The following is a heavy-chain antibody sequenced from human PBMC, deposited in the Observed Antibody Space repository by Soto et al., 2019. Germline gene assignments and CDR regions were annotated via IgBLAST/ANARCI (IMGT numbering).Heavy chain of an antibody. D-gene: IGHD6-6*01. CDR2: ISGSGGST. CDR3: AKAILAAPTYFDY. V-gene: IGHV3-23*01. J-gene: IGHJ4*02. CDR1: GFTFSSYA. Sequence: GGSLRLSCAASGFTFSSYAMSWVRQAPGKGLEWVSAISGSGGSTYYADSVKGRFTISRDNSKNTLCLQMNSLRAEDTAIYYCAKAILAAPTYFDYWGQGTLVTVSS.